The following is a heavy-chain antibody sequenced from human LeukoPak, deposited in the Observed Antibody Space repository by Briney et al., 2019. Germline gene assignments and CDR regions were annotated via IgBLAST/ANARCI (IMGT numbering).Heavy chain of an antibody. V-gene: IGHV1-24*01. CDR2: FDPEDGET. D-gene: IGHD2-2*01. CDR1: GYTLTELS. J-gene: IGHJ5*02. CDR3: ARGLGYCSSTSCYHNWFDP. Sequence: ASVKVSCKVSGYTLTELSMHWVRQAPGKGLEWMGGFDPEDGETIYAQKFQGRVTMTRNTSISTAYMELSSLRSEDTAVYYCARGLGYCSSTSCYHNWFDPWGQGTLVTVSS.